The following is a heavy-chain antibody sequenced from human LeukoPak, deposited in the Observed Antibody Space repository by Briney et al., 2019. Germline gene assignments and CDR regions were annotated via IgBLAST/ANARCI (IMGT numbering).Heavy chain of an antibody. V-gene: IGHV4-34*01. CDR2: INHSGST. CDR3: ARAPSMIRSGGAFDI. CDR1: GGSFSGYY. D-gene: IGHD3-16*01. Sequence: SGTLSLTCAVYGGSFSGYYWSWIRQPPGKGLEWIGEINHSGSTNYNPSLKSRVTISVDTSKNQFSLKLSSVTAADTAVYYCARAPSMIRSGGAFDIWGQGTMVTVSS. J-gene: IGHJ3*02.